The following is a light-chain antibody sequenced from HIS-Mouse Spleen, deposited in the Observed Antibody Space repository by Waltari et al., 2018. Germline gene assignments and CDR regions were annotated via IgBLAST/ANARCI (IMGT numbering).Light chain of an antibody. CDR2: WAS. CDR1: QSVLYSSNNKNY. J-gene: IGKJ1*01. Sequence: DIVMTQSPDSLAGSLGERATINCKSSQSVLYSSNNKNYLAWYQQKPEQPPKLAIYWASTRESGVPDRFSGSGSGTDFTLTISSLQAEDVAVYYCQQYYSTPTFGQGTKVEIK. V-gene: IGKV4-1*01. CDR3: QQYYSTPT.